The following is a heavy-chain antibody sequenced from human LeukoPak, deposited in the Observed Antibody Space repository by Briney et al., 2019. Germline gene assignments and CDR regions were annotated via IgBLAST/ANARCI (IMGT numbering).Heavy chain of an antibody. Sequence: GGSLRLSCAASGFTFSSYSMNWVRQAPGKGLEWVSYISSSSSTIYYADSVKGRFTISRDNAKNSLYLQMNSLRDEDTAVYYCARDRQQTNDFWSGYSTGYYYGMDVWGQGPTVTVSS. J-gene: IGHJ6*02. CDR3: ARDRQQTNDFWSGYSTGYYYGMDV. CDR1: GFTFSSYS. D-gene: IGHD3-3*01. CDR2: ISSSSSTI. V-gene: IGHV3-48*02.